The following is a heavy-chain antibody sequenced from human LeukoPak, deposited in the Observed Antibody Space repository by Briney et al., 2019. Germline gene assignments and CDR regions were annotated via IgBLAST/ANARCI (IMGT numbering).Heavy chain of an antibody. CDR3: ARDPGYSSSWYYFDY. J-gene: IGHJ4*02. CDR1: GFTFSSYS. CDR2: ISSSSSYI. D-gene: IGHD6-13*01. V-gene: IGHV3-21*01. Sequence: PGGSLRLSCAASGFTFSSYSMNWVRQAPGKGLEWVSSISSSSSYIYYADSVKGRFTISRDNAKNSLYQQMNSLRAEDTAVYYCARDPGYSSSWYYFDYWGQGTLVTVSS.